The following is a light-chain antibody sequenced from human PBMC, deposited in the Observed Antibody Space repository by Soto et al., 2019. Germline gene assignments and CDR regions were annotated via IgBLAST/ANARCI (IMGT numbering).Light chain of an antibody. CDR1: QSVSNH. V-gene: IGKV3-15*01. J-gene: IGKJ1*01. CDR3: QQYNNWPPWT. Sequence: DIVMTQSPATLSVSPGERATLSCRASQSVSNHLAWYQQKPGQAPRLLIYGASTRATGIPARFSGSGSGTEFTLTISSLQSEDFAVYYCQQYNNWPPWTFGQGTKV. CDR2: GAS.